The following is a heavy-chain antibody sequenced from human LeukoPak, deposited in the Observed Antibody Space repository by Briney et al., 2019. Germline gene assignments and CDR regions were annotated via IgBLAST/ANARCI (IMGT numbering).Heavy chain of an antibody. D-gene: IGHD6-19*01. V-gene: IGHV3-21*06. J-gene: IGHJ5*02. CDR1: GFTFTSYN. Sequence: TAGGSLRLSCAASGFTFTSYNMNWVRQAPGKGLEWVSSITSSSSYIYYADSVKGRFTISRDNAKNSLYLQMDSLRVEDTAVYYCARLDALAVAGTGWFDPWGQGTLVTVSS. CDR2: ITSSSSYI. CDR3: ARLDALAVAGTGWFDP.